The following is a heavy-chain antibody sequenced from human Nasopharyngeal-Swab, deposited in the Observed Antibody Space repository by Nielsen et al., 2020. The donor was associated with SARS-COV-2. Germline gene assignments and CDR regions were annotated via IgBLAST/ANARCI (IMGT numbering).Heavy chain of an antibody. CDR3: ARDPTPAVDSSSSLDYYYGMDV. D-gene: IGHD6-6*01. CDR1: GYTFTSYY. J-gene: IGHJ6*02. CDR2: INPSGGST. V-gene: IGHV1-46*01. Sequence: ASVKVSCKASGYTFTSYYMHWVRQAPGQGLEWMGIINPSGGSTSYAQKFQGRVTMTRGTSTSTVYMELSSLRSEDTAVYYCARDPTPAVDSSSSLDYYYGMDVWGQGTTVTVSS.